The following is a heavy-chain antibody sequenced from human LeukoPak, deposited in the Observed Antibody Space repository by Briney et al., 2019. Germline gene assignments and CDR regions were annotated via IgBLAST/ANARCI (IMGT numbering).Heavy chain of an antibody. CDR2: IRGSGDST. CDR1: GFTFSNYA. CDR3: AKFDYDILTAHSEFDY. Sequence: GGSLRLSCAVSGFTFSNYAMSWVRQAPGKGLEWVSTIRGSGDSTYYADSVKGRFTISRDNSKNTLYLQMNSLRAEDTAVYYCAKFDYDILTAHSEFDYWGQGTLVTVSS. D-gene: IGHD3-9*01. V-gene: IGHV3-23*01. J-gene: IGHJ4*02.